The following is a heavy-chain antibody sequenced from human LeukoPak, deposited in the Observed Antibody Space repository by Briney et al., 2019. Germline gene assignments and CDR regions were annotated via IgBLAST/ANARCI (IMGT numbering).Heavy chain of an antibody. D-gene: IGHD1-26*01. V-gene: IGHV3-30*04. Sequence: PGGSLRLSCAASGFTFSSYAMHWVRQAPGKGLEWVAVISYDGSNKYYADSVKGRFTISRDTSKNTLYQQMNSLRAEDTAMYYCARARGGSGSYNYWGQGTLVTVSS. CDR3: ARARGGSGSYNY. J-gene: IGHJ4*02. CDR1: GFTFSSYA. CDR2: ISYDGSNK.